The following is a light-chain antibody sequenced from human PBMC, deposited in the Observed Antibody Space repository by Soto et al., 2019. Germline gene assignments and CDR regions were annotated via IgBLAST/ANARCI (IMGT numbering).Light chain of an antibody. CDR3: QTWGTGIQGV. CDR2: LNSDGSH. Sequence: QLVLTQSPSASASLGASVKLTCTLSSGHSSYAIAWHQQQPEQGPGYLMKLNSDGSHSKGDGIPDRFSGSSSGAERYLTISSLQSEDEADYYCQTWGTGIQGVFGGGTKVTVL. J-gene: IGLJ3*02. CDR1: SGHSSYA. V-gene: IGLV4-69*01.